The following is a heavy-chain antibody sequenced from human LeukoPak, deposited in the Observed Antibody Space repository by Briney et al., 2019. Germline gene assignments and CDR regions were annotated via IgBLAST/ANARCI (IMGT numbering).Heavy chain of an antibody. V-gene: IGHV1-69*13. CDR2: IIPIFGTA. CDR1: GGTFSSYA. D-gene: IGHD3-10*01. Sequence: AASVKVSCKASGGTFSSYAISWVRQAPGQGLEWMGGIIPIFGTANYAQKFQGRVTITADESTSTAYMELSSLRSEDTAVYYCARSSITMVRGVIAWGNYYYYGMDVWGQGTTVTVSS. J-gene: IGHJ6*02. CDR3: ARSSITMVRGVIAWGNYYYYGMDV.